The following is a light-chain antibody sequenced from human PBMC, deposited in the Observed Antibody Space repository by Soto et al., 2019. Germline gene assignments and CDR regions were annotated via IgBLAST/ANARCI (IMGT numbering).Light chain of an antibody. CDR1: QGISSY. V-gene: IGKV1-8*01. J-gene: IGKJ2*01. CDR2: AAS. Sequence: AIRMTQSQSSFSASTGDRVTITCRASQGISSYLAWYQQKPGKAPKLLIYAASTLQSGVPSRFSGSGSVTDFTLTISCLQSEDFATDYCQQYYSYPYTFGQGTKLEIK. CDR3: QQYYSYPYT.